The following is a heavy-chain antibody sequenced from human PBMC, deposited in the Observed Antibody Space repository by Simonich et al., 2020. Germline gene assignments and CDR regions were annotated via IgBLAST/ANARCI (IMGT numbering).Heavy chain of an antibody. CDR1: GYTFTGYY. Sequence: QVQLVQSGAEVKKPGASVKGSCKASGYTFTGYYMHWVRQAPGQGLEWMGWINPNSGGTNYAQKFQGRVTMTRDTSISTAYMELSRLRSDDTAVYYCARDPVVPAAIRNAFDIWGQGTMVTVSS. V-gene: IGHV1-2*02. CDR3: ARDPVVPAAIRNAFDI. CDR2: INPNSGGT. D-gene: IGHD2-2*01. J-gene: IGHJ3*02.